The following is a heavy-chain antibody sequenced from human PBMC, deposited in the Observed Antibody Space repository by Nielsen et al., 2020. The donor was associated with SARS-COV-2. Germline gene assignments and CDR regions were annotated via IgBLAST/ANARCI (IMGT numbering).Heavy chain of an antibody. J-gene: IGHJ3*02. Sequence: GESLKISCTASGFSFSLYSMNWVRQAPGKGLEWVSGISWNGGSTGYADSVKGRFTISRDNAKNSLYLQMNSLRAEDTALYHCARVASSIAALTMTRGIVFDIWGQGTMVTVSS. CDR1: GFSFSLYS. CDR2: ISWNGGST. D-gene: IGHD6-6*01. CDR3: ARVASSIAALTMTRGIVFDI. V-gene: IGHV3-20*01.